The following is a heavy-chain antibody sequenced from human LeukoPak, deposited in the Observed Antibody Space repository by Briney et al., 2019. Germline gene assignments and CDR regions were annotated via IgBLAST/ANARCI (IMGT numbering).Heavy chain of an antibody. Sequence: ASVKVSCKASGYTFTSYAMHWVRQAPGQRLEWMGWINAGNGNTKYSQKFQGRVTITRDTSASTAYMELSSLRFEDTAVYYCARRTLIAAAGIYYFDYWGQGTLVTVSS. CDR2: INAGNGNT. V-gene: IGHV1-3*01. J-gene: IGHJ4*02. CDR1: GYTFTSYA. D-gene: IGHD6-13*01. CDR3: ARRTLIAAAGIYYFDY.